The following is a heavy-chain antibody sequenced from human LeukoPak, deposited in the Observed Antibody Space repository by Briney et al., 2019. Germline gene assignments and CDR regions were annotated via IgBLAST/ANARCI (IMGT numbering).Heavy chain of an antibody. J-gene: IGHJ4*02. D-gene: IGHD1-26*01. CDR1: GFTFSSYW. CDR3: ARSRVGAGFGY. V-gene: IGHV3-7*04. Sequence: KPGGSLRLSCAASGFTFSSYWMSWVRQPPGKGLEWVANIKQDGSEKYYVDSVKGRFTISRDNAKNSLYLQMSSLRAEDTAVYYCARSRVGAGFGYWGQGTLVTVSS. CDR2: IKQDGSEK.